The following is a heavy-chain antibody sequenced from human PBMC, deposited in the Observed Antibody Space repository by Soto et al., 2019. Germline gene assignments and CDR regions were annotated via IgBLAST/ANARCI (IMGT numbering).Heavy chain of an antibody. V-gene: IGHV1-69*13. CDR3: ARVSFYYCTNGVCDHFYY. CDR1: GGTFSSYA. J-gene: IGHJ4*02. CDR2: IIPIFGTA. D-gene: IGHD2-8*01. Sequence: SVKVSCKASGGTFSSYAISWVRQAPGQGLEWMGGIIPIFGTANYAQKFQGRVTITADESTSTAYMELSSLRSEDTAVYYCARVSFYYCTNGVCDHFYYWGKGSLVTVSS.